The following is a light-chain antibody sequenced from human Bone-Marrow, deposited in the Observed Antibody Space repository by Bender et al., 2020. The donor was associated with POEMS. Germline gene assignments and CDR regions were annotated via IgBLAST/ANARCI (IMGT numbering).Light chain of an antibody. CDR1: VLPKQY. CDR3: QSGGSSNRWV. J-gene: IGLJ3*02. Sequence: SYELTQPPSVSVSPGQTARIACSGDVLPKQYGYWFQQKPGQAPVVVIYKDSERPSGIPERFSGSSSGTTVTLTISGVQAEDEADYYCQSGGSSNRWVFGGGTKLTVL. CDR2: KDS. V-gene: IGLV3-25*03.